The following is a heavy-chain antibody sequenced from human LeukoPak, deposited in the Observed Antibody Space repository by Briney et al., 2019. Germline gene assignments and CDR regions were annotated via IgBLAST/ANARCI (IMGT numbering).Heavy chain of an antibody. CDR3: ARDHDRSGYYFDY. CDR2: INPSGGST. CDR1: GYTFTRYY. Sequence: ASVKVSCKASGYTFTRYYMHWVRQAPGQGLEWMGLINPSGGSTTYAQKFQGRVTMTWDTSTSTVYMELSSLRSEDTAVYYCARDHDRSGYYFDYWGQGTLVTVSS. D-gene: IGHD3-22*01. J-gene: IGHJ4*02. V-gene: IGHV1-46*01.